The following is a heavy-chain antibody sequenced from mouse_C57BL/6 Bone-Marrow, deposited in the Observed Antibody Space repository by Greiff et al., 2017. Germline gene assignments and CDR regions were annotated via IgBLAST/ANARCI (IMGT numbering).Heavy chain of an antibody. Sequence: VQLQQSGPELVKPGASVKISCKASGYSFTGYYMNWVKQSPEKSLEWIGEINPSTGGTTYNQKFKAKATLTVDKSSSTACMQLKCLTSEDSAVYYCARCITTVVANWYFDVWGTGTTVTVAS. J-gene: IGHJ1*03. D-gene: IGHD1-1*01. CDR2: INPSTGGT. V-gene: IGHV1-42*01. CDR1: GYSFTGYY. CDR3: ARCITTVVANWYFDV.